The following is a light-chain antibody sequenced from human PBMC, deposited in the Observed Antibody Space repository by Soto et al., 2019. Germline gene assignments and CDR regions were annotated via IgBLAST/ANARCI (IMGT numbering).Light chain of an antibody. Sequence: QAVVTQPPSASGTPGQRVTISCSGSSSNIGSNAVNWYQQLPGTAPKLLIYSNNQRPSGVPDRFSGSKSGTSASLAISGLQSGDEAYYHCAAWDDSLNAVVFGGGTKLTVL. CDR3: AAWDDSLNAVV. CDR2: SNN. CDR1: SSNIGSNA. J-gene: IGLJ2*01. V-gene: IGLV1-44*01.